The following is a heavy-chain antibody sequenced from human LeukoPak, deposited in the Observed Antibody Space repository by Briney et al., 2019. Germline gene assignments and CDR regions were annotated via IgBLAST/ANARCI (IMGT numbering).Heavy chain of an antibody. CDR3: VRGQTYASGKFDP. D-gene: IGHD3-10*01. Sequence: SETLYLTCTVSGASIRSYYWGWIRQPPGKGLEWIGYIYNSGTTNSNHSLKSRVTISKDTSKNQFSLKLSSVTAADTAVYYCVRGQTYASGKFDPWGQGTLVTVSS. V-gene: IGHV4-59*01. J-gene: IGHJ5*02. CDR2: IYNSGTT. CDR1: GASIRSYY.